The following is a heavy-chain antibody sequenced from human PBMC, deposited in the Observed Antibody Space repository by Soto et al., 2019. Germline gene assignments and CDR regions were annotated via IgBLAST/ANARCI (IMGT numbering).Heavy chain of an antibody. J-gene: IGHJ6*02. V-gene: IGHV1-3*01. D-gene: IGHD3-22*01. CDR3: GRDSKWDDTSVGMDV. CDR1: GYSFTRYS. CDR2: TNAGNGNT. Sequence: ASVKVSCKASGYSFTRYSIHWVRQAPGQSLEWMGWTNAGNGNTKYSQKSQGRVTITRDTSASTAYMELSSLRSEDTSVYYCGRDSKWDDTSVGMDVWGQGTKVTVSS.